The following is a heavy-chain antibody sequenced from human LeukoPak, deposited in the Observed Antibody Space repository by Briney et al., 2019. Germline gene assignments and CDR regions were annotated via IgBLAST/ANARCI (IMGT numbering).Heavy chain of an antibody. CDR1: GFTFSSYA. CDR3: ARPSYDFWSGYSDTPFDY. Sequence: GGSLRLSCAASGFTFSSYAMSWVRQAPGKGPEWVSAISGSGGSTYYADSVKGRFTISRDNSKNTLYLQMNSLRAEDTAVYYCARPSYDFWSGYSDTPFDYWGQGTLVTVSS. V-gene: IGHV3-23*01. J-gene: IGHJ4*02. CDR2: ISGSGGST. D-gene: IGHD3-3*01.